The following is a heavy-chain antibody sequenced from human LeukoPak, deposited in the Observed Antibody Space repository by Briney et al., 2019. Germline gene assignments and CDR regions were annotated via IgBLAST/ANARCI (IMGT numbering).Heavy chain of an antibody. J-gene: IGHJ5*02. CDR1: GGSIGSYY. D-gene: IGHD6-19*01. CDR2: IYTSGST. Sequence: SETLSLTCTVSGGSIGSYYWSWIRQPAGKGLEWIGRIYTSGSTNYNPSLKSRVTMSVDTSKNQFSLKLSSVTAADTAVYYCARAQLAVGWYTWFDPWGQGTLVTVSS. V-gene: IGHV4-4*07. CDR3: ARAQLAVGWYTWFDP.